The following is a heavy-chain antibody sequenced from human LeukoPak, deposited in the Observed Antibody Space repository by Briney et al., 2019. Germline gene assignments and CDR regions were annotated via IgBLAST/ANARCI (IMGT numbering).Heavy chain of an antibody. V-gene: IGHV4-38-2*02. Sequence: PSETLSLTCTVSRCYIISGYCWAWVRQTPGTGLQWIGSIHHSGHTYYNPSLKTRLTISVDTSKHSFSLQLTSVTAADTATYYCARELDDCSSTTCYLRWLDPWGQGPLVTVSS. CDR2: IHHSGHT. D-gene: IGHD2-2*01. J-gene: IGHJ5*02. CDR3: ARELDDCSSTTCYLRWLDP. CDR1: RCYIISGYC.